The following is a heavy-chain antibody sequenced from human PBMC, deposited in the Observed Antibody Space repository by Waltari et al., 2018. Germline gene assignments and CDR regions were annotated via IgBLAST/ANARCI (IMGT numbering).Heavy chain of an antibody. CDR1: GLPFSTYA. CDR3: AKGRWYFDF. V-gene: IGHV3-23*01. CDR2: MSGSGGNT. Sequence: EVQLLESGGGLVQPGGYLSLSCASPGLPFSTYARRWVRQAPGRGLEWVSGMSGSGGNTYYADSVKGRFTISRDNSRNTLFLQMNRLRAEDTAVYYCAKGRWYFDFWGRGTLVTVPS. J-gene: IGHJ4*02.